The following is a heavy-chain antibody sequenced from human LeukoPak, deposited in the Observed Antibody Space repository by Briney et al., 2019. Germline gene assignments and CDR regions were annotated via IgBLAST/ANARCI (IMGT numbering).Heavy chain of an antibody. CDR1: GFTFSSYW. CDR2: INTDGTVT. J-gene: IGHJ4*02. D-gene: IGHD1-14*01. V-gene: IGHV3-74*01. CDR3: ARGMDGSDYFDY. Sequence: GGSLRLSCAASGFTFSSYWFHWVRQVPGKGLVWVSRINTDGTVTTYADSVKGRFTISRDNAKNSLYLQMNSLRAEDTAVYYCARGMDGSDYFDYWGQGTLVTVSS.